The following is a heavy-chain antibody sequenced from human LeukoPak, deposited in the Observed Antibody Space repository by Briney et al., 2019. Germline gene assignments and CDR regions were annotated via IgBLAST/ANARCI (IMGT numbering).Heavy chain of an antibody. D-gene: IGHD3-22*01. CDR3: ARVFNYYDSSGYSSYFDY. V-gene: IGHV4-39*01. CDR2: IYYSGST. Sequence: SETLSLTCTVSGGSISSSSYYWGWFRQPPGKGLEWIGSIYYSGSTYYNPSLKSRVTISVDTSKNQFSLKLSSVTAADTAVYYCARVFNYYDSSGYSSYFDYWGQGTLVTVSS. CDR1: GGSISSSSYY. J-gene: IGHJ4*02.